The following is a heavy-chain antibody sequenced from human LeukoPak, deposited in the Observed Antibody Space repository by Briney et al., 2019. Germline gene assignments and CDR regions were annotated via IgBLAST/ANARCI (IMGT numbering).Heavy chain of an antibody. J-gene: IGHJ4*02. CDR3: ARDPGAYSSSPIDY. Sequence: GGSLRLSCAASGFTFSSYTLNWVRQAPGKGLEWVSSISSSSSYIYYADSVKGRFTIFRDNARNSLYLQMNSLRAEDTAVYYCARDPGAYSSSPIDYWGQGTLVTVSS. D-gene: IGHD6-6*01. CDR2: ISSSSSYI. V-gene: IGHV3-21*01. CDR1: GFTFSSYT.